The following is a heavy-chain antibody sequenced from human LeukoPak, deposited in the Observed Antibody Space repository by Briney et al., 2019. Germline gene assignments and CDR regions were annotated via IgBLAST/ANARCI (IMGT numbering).Heavy chain of an antibody. CDR2: IYDSGST. CDR1: GGSIRSSYYY. CDR3: ARAHVTFFGVFKKRVPSFPS. Sequence: KPSETLSLTCTVSGGSIRSSYYYWGWIRQPPGKGLEWIGSIYDSGSTYYNPSLKSRVTISVDTSKNQFSLKLNAVTAADTAVYYCARAHVTFFGVFKKRVPSFPSGGREPLVPVPS. D-gene: IGHD3-3*01. J-gene: IGHJ4*02. V-gene: IGHV4-39*01.